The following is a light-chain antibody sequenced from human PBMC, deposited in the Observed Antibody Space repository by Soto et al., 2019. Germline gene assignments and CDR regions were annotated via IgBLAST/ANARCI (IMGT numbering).Light chain of an antibody. CDR2: EVS. Sequence: QSVLTPPPSSYGSTGQSVTISCTGTSSDVGAYNYVSWYQQLPGKAPKLIIYEVSKRPSGVPDRFSGSKSGNMASLTVSGLQAEDEADYYCTSYAGTYSFFYVFGTGTKVTVL. V-gene: IGLV2-8*01. CDR3: TSYAGTYSFFYV. J-gene: IGLJ1*01. CDR1: SSDVGAYNY.